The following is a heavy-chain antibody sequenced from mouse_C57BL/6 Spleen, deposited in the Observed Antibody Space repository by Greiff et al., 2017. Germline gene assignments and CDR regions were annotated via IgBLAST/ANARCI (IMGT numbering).Heavy chain of an antibody. D-gene: IGHD2-2*01. CDR1: GYSFTGYY. Sequence: EVKLVASGPVLVKPGASVKISCKASGYSFTGYYMNWVKQSPEKSLEWIGEINPSTGGTTYNQKFKAKATLTVDKSSSTAYMQLKSLTTEDSAVXYCARSTMVPSYAMDYWGQGTSVTVSS. V-gene: IGHV1-42*01. J-gene: IGHJ4*01. CDR2: INPSTGGT. CDR3: ARSTMVPSYAMDY.